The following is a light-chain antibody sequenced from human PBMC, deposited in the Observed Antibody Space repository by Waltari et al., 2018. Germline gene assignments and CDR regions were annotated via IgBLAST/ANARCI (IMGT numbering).Light chain of an antibody. J-gene: IGLJ2*01. CDR1: SSNIGSNT. CDR2: SNN. V-gene: IGLV1-44*01. Sequence: QSVLTQPPSASGTPGQRVTISCSGSSSNIGSNTVNWYQQLPGTAPKLRIYSNNQRPSGVPDRFSGSKSSTSASLAISGLQSEDEADYYCAAWDDSLNGVVFGGGTKLTVL. CDR3: AAWDDSLNGVV.